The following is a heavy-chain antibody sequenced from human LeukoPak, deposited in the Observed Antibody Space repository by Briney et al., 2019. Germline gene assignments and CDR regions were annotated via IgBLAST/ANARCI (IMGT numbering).Heavy chain of an antibody. D-gene: IGHD6-13*01. V-gene: IGHV4-59*08. CDR2: IYYSGST. CDR3: ARHPKYSSSWYSFDY. J-gene: IGHJ4*02. Sequence: SETLSLTCTVSGGSISSHYWSWIRQPPGKGLEWIGYIYYSGSTNYNPSLKSRVTISVDTSKNQFSLKLSSVTAADTAVYYCARHPKYSSSWYSFDYWGQGTLVTVSS. CDR1: GGSISSHY.